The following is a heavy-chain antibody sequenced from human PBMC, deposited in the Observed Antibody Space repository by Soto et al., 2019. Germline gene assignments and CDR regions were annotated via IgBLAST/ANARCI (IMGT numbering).Heavy chain of an antibody. CDR1: GFTFSSYA. CDR3: ARGRVMAVVGY. CDR2: ISYDGSNK. J-gene: IGHJ4*02. D-gene: IGHD2-21*01. V-gene: IGHV3-30-3*01. Sequence: QVQLVESGGGVVQPGRSLRLSCAASGFTFSSYAMHWVRQAPGKGLEWVAVISYDGSNKYYADSVKGRFTISRDNSKNTLDLQMISLRAEDRAVYYCARGRVMAVVGYWGQGTLVTVSS.